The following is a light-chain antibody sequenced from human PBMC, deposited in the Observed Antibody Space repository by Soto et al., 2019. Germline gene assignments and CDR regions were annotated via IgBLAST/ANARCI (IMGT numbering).Light chain of an antibody. CDR2: KTS. CDR1: QSISIW. Sequence: DIHMTQSPPTLSASVGDRVTITCRASQSISIWLAWYQQKPGKAPNLLIYKTSSLETGVPSRFSGSGSGTEFTLTISSLQPDDFATYYCQHWNDYSWTFGQGTKVEVK. CDR3: QHWNDYSWT. J-gene: IGKJ1*01. V-gene: IGKV1-5*03.